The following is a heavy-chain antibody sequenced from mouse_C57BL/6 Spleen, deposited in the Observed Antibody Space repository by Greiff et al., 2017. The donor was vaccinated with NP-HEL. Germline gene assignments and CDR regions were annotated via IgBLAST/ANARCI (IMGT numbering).Heavy chain of an antibody. Sequence: LVESGAELVKPGASVKLSCTASGFNIKDYYMHWVKQRTEQGLEWIGRIDPEDGETKYAPKFQGKATITTDTSSNKAYLQLRSLTSEDTAVYYCARHYYGSSYGAMDYWGQGTSVTVSS. CDR1: GFNIKDYY. CDR2: IDPEDGET. D-gene: IGHD1-1*01. V-gene: IGHV14-2*01. J-gene: IGHJ4*01. CDR3: ARHYYGSSYGAMDY.